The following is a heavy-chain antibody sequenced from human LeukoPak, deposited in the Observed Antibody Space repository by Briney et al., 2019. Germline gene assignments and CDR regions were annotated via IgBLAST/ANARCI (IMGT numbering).Heavy chain of an antibody. CDR1: GYTLTELS. Sequence: ASVKVSCKVSGYTLTELSMHWVRHAPGKGLEWMGGFDPEDGETIYAQKFQGRVTMTEDTSTDTAYVELSSLRSDDTAVYYCARDAGLAAMSGYWGQGTLVTVSS. J-gene: IGHJ4*02. V-gene: IGHV1-24*01. CDR2: FDPEDGET. D-gene: IGHD2-2*01. CDR3: ARDAGLAAMSGY.